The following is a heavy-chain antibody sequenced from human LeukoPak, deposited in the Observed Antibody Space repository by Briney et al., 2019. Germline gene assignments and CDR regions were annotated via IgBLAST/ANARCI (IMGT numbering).Heavy chain of an antibody. Sequence: SETLSLTCTVSGGSISYYYWSWIRQPPGKGLEWIGYIYYSGSTNYNPSLKSRVTMSVDTSKNQFSLKLSSVTAADTAVYYCARDRYYYDSSARYFDYWGQGTLVTVSS. CDR3: ARDRYYYDSSARYFDY. V-gene: IGHV4-59*12. CDR1: GGSISYYY. J-gene: IGHJ4*02. CDR2: IYYSGST. D-gene: IGHD3-22*01.